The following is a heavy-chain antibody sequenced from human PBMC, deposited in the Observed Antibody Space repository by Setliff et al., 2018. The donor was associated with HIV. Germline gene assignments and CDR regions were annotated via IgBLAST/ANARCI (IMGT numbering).Heavy chain of an antibody. CDR1: GGSFSGYY. Sequence: SETLSLTCAVYGGSFSGYYWSWIRQPPGKGLEWIGEINHSGSTNYNPSLKSRVTISVDTSKNQVSLKLSSVTAADTAMYFCARDATSEGYMDVWGKGTTVTVSS. CDR2: INHSGST. CDR3: ARDATSEGYMDV. J-gene: IGHJ6*03. V-gene: IGHV4-34*01.